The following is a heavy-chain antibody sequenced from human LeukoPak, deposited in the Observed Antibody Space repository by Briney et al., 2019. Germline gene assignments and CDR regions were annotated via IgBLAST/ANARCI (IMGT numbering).Heavy chain of an antibody. CDR1: GGSISSYY. CDR3: ARRGYYDSTGYAFDY. V-gene: IGHV4-59*08. Sequence: SETLSLICTVSGGSISSYYWSWIRQPPGKGLEWIGYIYYSGSTNYNPSLKSRVTISVDTSKNQFSLKLTSVTAADTAVYYCARRGYYDSTGYAFDYWGQGTLVTVSS. CDR2: IYYSGST. D-gene: IGHD3-22*01. J-gene: IGHJ4*02.